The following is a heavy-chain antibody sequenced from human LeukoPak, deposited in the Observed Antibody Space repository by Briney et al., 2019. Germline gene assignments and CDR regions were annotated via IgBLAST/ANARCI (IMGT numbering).Heavy chain of an antibody. Sequence: SETLSLTCAVCGGSFSGYYWSWIRQPPGKGLEWIGEINHSGSTNYNPSLKSRVTMSVDTSKNQFSLKLSSVTAADTAVYYCARGLGDYDSSGYHHDYWGQGTLVTVSS. V-gene: IGHV4-34*01. J-gene: IGHJ4*02. D-gene: IGHD3-22*01. CDR1: GGSFSGYY. CDR3: ARGLGDYDSSGYHHDY. CDR2: INHSGST.